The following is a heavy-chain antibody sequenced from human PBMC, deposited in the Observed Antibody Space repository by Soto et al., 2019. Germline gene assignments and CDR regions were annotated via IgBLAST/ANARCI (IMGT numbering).Heavy chain of an antibody. CDR3: ATRTTGTMRGPGDSRAQGANYYSMDV. D-gene: IGHD1-1*01. Sequence: GGSLRLSCAASGFTVSEYAMYWVRQAPGKGLEYVSAINTYGGSIYYANSVKGRFTISRDNSKSTLHLQMGSLRAEDMAVFYCATRTTGTMRGPGDSRAQGANYYSMDVWGTGPTVSVSS. CDR2: INTYGGSI. V-gene: IGHV3-64*01. J-gene: IGHJ6*03. CDR1: GFTVSEYA.